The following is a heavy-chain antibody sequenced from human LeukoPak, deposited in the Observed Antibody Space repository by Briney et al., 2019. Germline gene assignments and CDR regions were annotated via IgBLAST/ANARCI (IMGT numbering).Heavy chain of an antibody. D-gene: IGHD5-24*01. CDR2: IYPGDSDT. V-gene: IGHV5-51*01. CDR3: ARRDKMADNLDY. Sequence: GASRKISCKGSGSRFTSYWIGGVRQMPGKGLEGMGSIYPGDSDTRYSPSLQGQVTISADKSLSTAYLQWSSLKASDTAMYSCARRDKMADNLDYWGQGTLVTVSS. J-gene: IGHJ4*02. CDR1: GSRFTSYW.